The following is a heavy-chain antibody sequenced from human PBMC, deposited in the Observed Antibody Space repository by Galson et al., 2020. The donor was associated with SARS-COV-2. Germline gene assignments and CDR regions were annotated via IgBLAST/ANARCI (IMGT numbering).Heavy chain of an antibody. J-gene: IGHJ4*02. CDR1: GYTFTGYY. V-gene: IGHV1-2*02. Sequence: ASVKVSCKASGYTFTGYYMHWVRQAPGQGLEWMGWINPNSGGTNYAQKFQGRVTMTRDTSISTAYMELSRLRSDDTAVYYCAIPYYYDSSLTGYFDYWGQGTLVTVSS. D-gene: IGHD3-22*01. CDR2: INPNSGGT. CDR3: AIPYYYDSSLTGYFDY.